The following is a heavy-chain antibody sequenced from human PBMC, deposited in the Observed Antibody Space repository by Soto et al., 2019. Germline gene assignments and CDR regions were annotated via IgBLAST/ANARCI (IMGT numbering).Heavy chain of an antibody. Sequence: ASVKVSCKASGYTFTSYGISWVRQAPGQGLEWMGWISAYNGNTNYAQKLQGRVTMTTDTSTSTAYMELRSLRSDDTAVYYCARSDIVVVPAADFDYWGQGTLVTSPQ. CDR2: ISAYNGNT. CDR1: GYTFTSYG. D-gene: IGHD2-2*01. V-gene: IGHV1-18*01. J-gene: IGHJ4*02. CDR3: ARSDIVVVPAADFDY.